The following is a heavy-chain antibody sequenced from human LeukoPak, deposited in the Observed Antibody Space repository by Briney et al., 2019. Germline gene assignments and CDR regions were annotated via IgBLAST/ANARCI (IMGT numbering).Heavy chain of an antibody. CDR2: IYYTGSP. J-gene: IGHJ4*02. CDR1: GGSIISYY. V-gene: IGHV4-59*01. Sequence: PSETLSLTCTVPGGSIISYYWSWIRQPPGRGVEWNRYIYYTGSPNSNPSLESRVTISVDTSKNQFSLKLNSVTAADTAVYYCARERSSSGTAFDYWGQGTLVTVSS. CDR3: ARERSSSGTAFDY. D-gene: IGHD5-18*01.